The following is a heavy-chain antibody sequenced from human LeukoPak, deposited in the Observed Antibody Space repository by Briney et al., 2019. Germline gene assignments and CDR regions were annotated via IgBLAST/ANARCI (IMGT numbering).Heavy chain of an antibody. Sequence: GGSLRLSCAASGFTFSSYGMHWVRQAPGKGLEWVAVIWYDGSNKYYADSVKGRFTISRDNSKNTLYLQMDSLRAEDTAVYYCARVGREWEPRWVDYWGQGTLVTVSS. D-gene: IGHD1-26*01. CDR2: IWYDGSNK. CDR1: GFTFSSYG. CDR3: ARVGREWEPRWVDY. V-gene: IGHV3-33*01. J-gene: IGHJ4*02.